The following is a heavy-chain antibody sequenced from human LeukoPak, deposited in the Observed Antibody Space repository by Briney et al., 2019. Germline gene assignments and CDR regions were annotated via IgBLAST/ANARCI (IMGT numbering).Heavy chain of an antibody. V-gene: IGHV4-4*07. CDR2: INTSGNT. Sequence: SGTLSLTCIVSGGSISGKYWSWIRQPAGKGLEWIGRINTSGNTNYNPSLKSRVTMSADTSKNQFSLELTSVTAADTAVYYRASPRSSSGWDGDFDYWGQGTLVTVSS. D-gene: IGHD6-19*01. CDR1: GGSISGKY. J-gene: IGHJ4*02. CDR3: ASPRSSSGWDGDFDY.